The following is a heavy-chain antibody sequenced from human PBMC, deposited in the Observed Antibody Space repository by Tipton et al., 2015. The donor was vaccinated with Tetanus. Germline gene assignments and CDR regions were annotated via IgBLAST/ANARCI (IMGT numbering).Heavy chain of an antibody. CDR1: GGSFSGYY. CDR3: ARRGASSRRNWYFDL. J-gene: IGHJ2*01. CDR2: INHSGST. V-gene: IGHV4-34*01. D-gene: IGHD6-13*01. Sequence: TLSLTCAVYGGSFSGYYWSWIRQPPGKGLEWIGEINHSGSTNYNPPLKSRVTISVDTSKNQFSLKLSSVTAADTAVYYCARRGASSRRNWYFDLWGRGTLVTVSS.